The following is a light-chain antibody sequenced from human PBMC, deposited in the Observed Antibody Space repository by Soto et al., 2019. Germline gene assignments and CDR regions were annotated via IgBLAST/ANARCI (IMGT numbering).Light chain of an antibody. J-gene: IGKJ1*01. Sequence: DIQMTQSPSSLSASIGDRVTITYEASQDISKYLNWYQQKPGKAPKLLIYAAYSLQSGVPSRFSGSGSGTDFTLTISSLQPEDFATYYCQQSYSTPGTFGQGTTVDVK. CDR3: QQSYSTPGT. CDR1: QDISKY. CDR2: AAY. V-gene: IGKV1-39*01.